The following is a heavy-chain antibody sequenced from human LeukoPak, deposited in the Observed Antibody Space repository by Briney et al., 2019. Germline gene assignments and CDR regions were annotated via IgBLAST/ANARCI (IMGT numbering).Heavy chain of an antibody. J-gene: IGHJ6*02. V-gene: IGHV3-48*03. CDR3: AKDKYSSSWNGMDV. Sequence: PGGSLRLSCAASGFTFSSYEMNWVRQAPGKGLEWVSYISSSGSTIYNADSVKGRFTISRDNAKNSLYLQMNSLRTEDTALYYCAKDKYSSSWNGMDVWGQGTTVTVSS. CDR1: GFTFSSYE. D-gene: IGHD6-13*01. CDR2: ISSSGSTI.